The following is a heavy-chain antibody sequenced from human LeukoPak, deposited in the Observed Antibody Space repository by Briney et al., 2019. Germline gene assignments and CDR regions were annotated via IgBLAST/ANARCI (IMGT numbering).Heavy chain of an antibody. CDR1: GGSFSGYY. CDR3: ARGCYYYDSSGYYYPNFDY. Sequence: SETLSLTCAVHGGSFSGYYWSWIRQPPGKGLEWIGEINHSGSTNYNPSLKSRVTISVDTSKNQFSLKLSSVTAADTAVYYCARGCYYYDSSGYYYPNFDYWGQGTLVTVSS. CDR2: INHSGST. V-gene: IGHV4-34*01. J-gene: IGHJ4*02. D-gene: IGHD3-22*01.